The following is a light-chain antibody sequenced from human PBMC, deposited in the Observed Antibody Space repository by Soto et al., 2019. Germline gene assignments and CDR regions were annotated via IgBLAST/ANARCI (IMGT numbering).Light chain of an antibody. CDR1: QSVSSYY. V-gene: IGKV3-20*01. J-gene: IGKJ4*01. Sequence: EIVLTQSPGTLSLSPGERATLSCRASQSVSSYYLAWYQQKPGQPPRLLIYGASSRATGIPDRFSGSGSGTDFTLTISRLEPEDFAVYYCQQYGSSPPLPFGGGTKVEIK. CDR2: GAS. CDR3: QQYGSSPPLP.